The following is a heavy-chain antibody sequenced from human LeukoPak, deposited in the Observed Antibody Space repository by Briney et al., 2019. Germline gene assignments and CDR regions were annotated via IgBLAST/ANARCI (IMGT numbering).Heavy chain of an antibody. CDR2: IYYSGST. J-gene: IGHJ4*02. V-gene: IGHV4-31*03. Sequence: PSQTLPLTCTVSGGSISSGGYYWSWIRQHPGKGLEWIGYIYYSGSTCYDPSLKSRVTISVDTSKNQFSLKLSSVTAADTAVYYCARAGSGYYFDFWGQGTLVTVSS. CDR1: GGSISSGGYY. CDR3: ARAGSGYYFDF. D-gene: IGHD7-27*01.